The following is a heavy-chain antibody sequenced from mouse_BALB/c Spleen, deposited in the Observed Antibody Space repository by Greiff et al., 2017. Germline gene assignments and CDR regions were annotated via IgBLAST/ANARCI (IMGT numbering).Heavy chain of an antibody. V-gene: IGHV5-12-2*01. CDR1: GFTFSSYT. CDR3: ARHRTYDGYYFDY. J-gene: IGHJ2*01. CDR2: ISNGGGST. Sequence: EVKLVESGGGLVQPGGSLKLSCAASGFTFSSYTMPWVRQTPEKRLEWVAYISNGGGSTYYPDTVKGRFTISRDNAKNTLYLQMSSLKSEDTAMYYCARHRTYDGYYFDYWGQGTTLTVSS. D-gene: IGHD2-3*01.